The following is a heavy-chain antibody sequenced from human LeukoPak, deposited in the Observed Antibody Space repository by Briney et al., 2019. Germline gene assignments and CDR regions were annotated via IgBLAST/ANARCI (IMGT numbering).Heavy chain of an antibody. Sequence: PGGSLRLSCAASGFTLSGPHMHWVRQAPGKGLGWVSSISSSSSYIYYADSVKGRFTISRDNAKNSLYLQMNSLRAEDTAVYYCARGPGGSSSWYSDYWGQGTLVTVSS. CDR1: GFTLSGPH. CDR2: ISSSSSYI. D-gene: IGHD6-13*01. V-gene: IGHV3-21*01. J-gene: IGHJ4*02. CDR3: ARGPGGSSSWYSDY.